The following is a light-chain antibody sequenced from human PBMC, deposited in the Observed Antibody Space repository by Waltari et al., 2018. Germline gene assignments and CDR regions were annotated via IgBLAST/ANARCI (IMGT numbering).Light chain of an antibody. V-gene: IGKV3-20*01. CDR2: GAS. J-gene: IGKJ4*01. Sequence: EIVLTQSPGTLSLSPGERATLSCRASQSVSSISLTWYQQKPGQAPRLLIYGASTRATGIPDRFSGSGSGTDFTLTISRLEPEDFAAYYCQQYDGIVLTFGGGTKVEI. CDR3: QQYDGIVLT. CDR1: QSVSSIS.